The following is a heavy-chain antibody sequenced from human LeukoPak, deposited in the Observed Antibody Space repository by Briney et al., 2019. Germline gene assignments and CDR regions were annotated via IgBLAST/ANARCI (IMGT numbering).Heavy chain of an antibody. D-gene: IGHD6-19*01. CDR3: ARDVQWLTRSYWYFDL. Sequence: SETLSLTCTVSGGSISSYYWSWIRQPPGKGLEWIRYIYYSGSTNYNPSLKSRVTISVDTSKNQFSLKLSSVTAADTAVYYCARDVQWLTRSYWYFDLWGRGTLVTVSS. CDR1: GGSISSYY. CDR2: IYYSGST. J-gene: IGHJ2*01. V-gene: IGHV4-59*01.